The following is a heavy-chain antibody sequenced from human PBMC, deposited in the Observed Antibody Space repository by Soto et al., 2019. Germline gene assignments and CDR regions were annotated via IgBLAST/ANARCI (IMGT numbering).Heavy chain of an antibody. J-gene: IGHJ6*02. V-gene: IGHV4-34*01. CDR2: INHSGST. CDR3: ARGSSWFAMDV. D-gene: IGHD6-13*01. Sequence: SETLSLTCAVYGGSFSGYYWSWIRQPPGKGLEWIGEINHSGSTNYNPSLKSRVTISVDTSKNQFSLKLSSVTAADTAVYYCARGSSWFAMDVWGQGTTVTVSS. CDR1: GGSFSGYY.